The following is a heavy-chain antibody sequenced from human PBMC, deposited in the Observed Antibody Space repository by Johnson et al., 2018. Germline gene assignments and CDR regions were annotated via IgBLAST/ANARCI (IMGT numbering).Heavy chain of an antibody. Sequence: QVQLVESGGGVVQPGRSLRLSCAASGMSFSTYGMYWVRQATGKGLDWVALISYDGSTEYYADSVKGRFTISRDTSKNTLYLEMNSLKPEDTAVYYCAKRGGVGAVVFVWAMDVWGQGTTVTFSS. J-gene: IGHJ6*02. V-gene: IGHV3-30*18. D-gene: IGHD2-2*01. CDR3: AKRGGVGAVVFVWAMDV. CDR2: ISYDGSTE. CDR1: GMSFSTYG.